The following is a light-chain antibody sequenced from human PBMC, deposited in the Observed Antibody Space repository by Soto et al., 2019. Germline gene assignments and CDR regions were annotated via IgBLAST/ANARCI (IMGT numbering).Light chain of an antibody. J-gene: IGLJ2*01. Sequence: QSVLTQSPSASASLGASVRLTCTLSSGHSSYAIAWHQQQPEKGPRYLMKLNSDGSHTKGDVIPDRFSGSSSGAERYLTISSLQPEDEADYYCQTWGTGFHVVFGGGTKVTVL. CDR1: SGHSSYA. CDR2: LNSDGSH. CDR3: QTWGTGFHVV. V-gene: IGLV4-69*01.